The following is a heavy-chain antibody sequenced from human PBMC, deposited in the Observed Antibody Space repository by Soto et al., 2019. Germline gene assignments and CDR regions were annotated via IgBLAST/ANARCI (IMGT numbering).Heavy chain of an antibody. CDR3: VCFECGRTAVVTAMEANGY. D-gene: IGHD2-21*02. Sequence: VQLVASGGGLVQPGGSLRLSCAASGFTFSNYWMHWVRQSPGKGLVWVSRINSDETITSYADSVKGRFTISRDNAKNPLYLQMSSLRVEDTALYYCVCFECGRTAVVTAMEANGYWGQGTLVTVSS. V-gene: IGHV3-74*01. J-gene: IGHJ4*02. CDR1: GFTFSNYW. CDR2: INSDETIT.